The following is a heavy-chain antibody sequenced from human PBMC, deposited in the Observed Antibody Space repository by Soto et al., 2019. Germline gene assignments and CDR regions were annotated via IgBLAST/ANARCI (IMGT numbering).Heavy chain of an antibody. J-gene: IGHJ4*02. Sequence: QVQLVESGGGVVQPGRSLRLSCAASGFTFSSYGMHWVRQAPGKGLEWVAGISYDGSNKYYADSVKGRFTISRDNSKNTLYLQMNSLRAEDTAVYYCAKIWVAALDYWGQGTLVTVSS. D-gene: IGHD6-13*01. CDR3: AKIWVAALDY. CDR2: ISYDGSNK. V-gene: IGHV3-30*18. CDR1: GFTFSSYG.